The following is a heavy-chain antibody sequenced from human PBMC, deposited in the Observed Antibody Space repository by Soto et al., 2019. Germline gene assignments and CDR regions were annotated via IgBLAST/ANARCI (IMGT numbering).Heavy chain of an antibody. J-gene: IGHJ4*02. CDR2: ISFDGGDT. Sequence: QVQLVESGGGVVQPGRSLRLSCTASGFSLSDYGMHWVRQAPGKGLEWVAFISFDGGDTYYPDSLRGRFTVSRDNSKDTLYLQVNSLRDDDTAVFYCARGRWQKYCANPYCFTFDSWGQGTLVTVSS. CDR1: GFSLSDYG. CDR3: ARGRWQKYCANPYCFTFDS. D-gene: IGHD2-21*01. V-gene: IGHV3-30*03.